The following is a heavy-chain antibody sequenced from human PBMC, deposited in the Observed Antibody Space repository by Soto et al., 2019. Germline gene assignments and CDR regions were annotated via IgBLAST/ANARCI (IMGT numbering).Heavy chain of an antibody. CDR3: ARHARITMVRGVIINDYYYMDV. V-gene: IGHV4-59*08. Sequence: PSETLSLTCTVSGGSISSYYWSWIRQPPGKGLEWIGYIYYSGSTNYNPSLKSRVTISVDTSKNQFSLKLSSVTAADTAVYYCARHARITMVRGVIINDYYYMDVWGIGTTVTVSS. CDR2: IYYSGST. J-gene: IGHJ6*03. D-gene: IGHD3-10*01. CDR1: GGSISSYY.